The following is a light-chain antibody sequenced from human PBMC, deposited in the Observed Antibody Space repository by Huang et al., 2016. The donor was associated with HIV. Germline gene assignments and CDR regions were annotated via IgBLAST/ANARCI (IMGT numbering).Light chain of an antibody. CDR2: EAS. J-gene: IGKJ4*01. CDR1: QSVGVY. Sequence: EIVLTQSPATLSLSPGVRATLSCRASQSVGVYLDCYQQKHGQAPRLLIFEASNSATGIPDRFSGSGAGTDFTLTIDSLQPDDFAIYYCQQRTKWPPVLTFGGGTRVEIK. V-gene: IGKV3-11*01. CDR3: QQRTKWPPVLT.